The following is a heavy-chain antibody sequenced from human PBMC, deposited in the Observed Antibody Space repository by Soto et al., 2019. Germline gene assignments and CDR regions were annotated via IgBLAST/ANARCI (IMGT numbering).Heavy chain of an antibody. J-gene: IGHJ4*02. CDR1: GFTFSSYG. CDR2: IWFDGSNK. CDR3: ATTGPY. V-gene: IGHV3-33*01. Sequence: QVQLVESGGGVVQPGRSLRLSCAASGFTFSSYGMHRVRQAPGQGLEWAAVIWFDGSNKFYADSVKGRFTISRDNSKNTVSLQMNSLRDDDSAAYYFATTGPYWGQGTLVTDSS.